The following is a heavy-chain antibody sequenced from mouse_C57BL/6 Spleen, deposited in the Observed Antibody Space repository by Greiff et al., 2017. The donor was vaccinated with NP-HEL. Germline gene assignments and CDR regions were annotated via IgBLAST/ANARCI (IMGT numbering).Heavy chain of an antibody. Sequence: EVQLQQSGAELVRPGASVKLSCTASGFNIKDDYMHWVKQRPEQGLEWIGWIDPENGDTEYASKFQGKATITADTSSNTAYLQLSSLTSEDTAVYYCTTGGGYDLRWGYWGQGTTLTVSS. V-gene: IGHV14-4*01. CDR2: IDPENGDT. J-gene: IGHJ2*01. CDR3: TTGGGYDLRWGY. CDR1: GFNIKDDY. D-gene: IGHD2-2*01.